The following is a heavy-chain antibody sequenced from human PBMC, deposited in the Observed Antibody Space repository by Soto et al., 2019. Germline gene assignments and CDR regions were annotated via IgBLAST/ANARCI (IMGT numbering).Heavy chain of an antibody. Sequence: EVQLVESGGGLVQPGGSLRLSCAASGFTFSVYSIHWVRQAPGKGLEYVSAISDNGGNTYYANSVKGRFTISRDSSKTTLFLQMGSLRPADMAVYYCARVYDTGYFDLWGRGTLVTVSS. D-gene: IGHD3-9*01. CDR1: GFTFSVYS. J-gene: IGHJ2*01. V-gene: IGHV3-64*01. CDR2: ISDNGGNT. CDR3: ARVYDTGYFDL.